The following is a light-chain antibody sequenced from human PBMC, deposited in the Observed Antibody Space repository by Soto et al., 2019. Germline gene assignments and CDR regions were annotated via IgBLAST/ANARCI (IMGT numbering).Light chain of an antibody. Sequence: EVGMRKSPATLSVSQGERATVSCRASQSFSSNLAWYQQKPGQAPRLLIYGASTRATGIPARFSGSCSGTEFTLTICSLQSEDFAVYYCRQYNNLRTFGHGTKVAIK. CDR3: RQYNNLRT. CDR1: QSFSSN. V-gene: IGKV3-15*01. CDR2: GAS. J-gene: IGKJ1*01.